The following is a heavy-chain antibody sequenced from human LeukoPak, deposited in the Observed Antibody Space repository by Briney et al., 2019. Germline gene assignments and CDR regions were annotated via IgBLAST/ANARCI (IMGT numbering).Heavy chain of an antibody. CDR3: ARTEGIAAASRGFYC. CDR2: ISYDGSNK. D-gene: IGHD6-13*01. CDR1: GFTFSSYA. J-gene: IGHJ4*02. Sequence: PGGSLRLSCAAFGFTFSSYAMHWVRQAPGKGLEWVAVISYDGSNKYYADSVKGRFTISRDNSKNTLYLQMNSLRAEDTAVYYCARTEGIAAASRGFYCWGQGTLVTVSS. V-gene: IGHV3-30*04.